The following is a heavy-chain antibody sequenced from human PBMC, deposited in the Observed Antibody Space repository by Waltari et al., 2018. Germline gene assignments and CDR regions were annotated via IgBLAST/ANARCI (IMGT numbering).Heavy chain of an antibody. V-gene: IGHV4-38-2*01. CDR3: ARLRKGEGGNSHFDY. J-gene: IGHJ4*02. CDR2: IYHSGST. D-gene: IGHD2-21*02. Sequence: QVQLQESGPGLVKPSETLSLTCAVSGYSISSGYYWGWIRQPPGKGLEWIGSIYHSGSTYYNPSLKSRVTISVDTSKNQFSLKLSSVTAADTAVYYCARLRKGEGGNSHFDYWGQGTLVTVSS. CDR1: GYSISSGYY.